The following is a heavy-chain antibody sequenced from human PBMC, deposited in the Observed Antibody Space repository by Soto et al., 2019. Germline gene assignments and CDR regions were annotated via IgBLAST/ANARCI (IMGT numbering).Heavy chain of an antibody. CDR2: IGPESGAT. D-gene: IGHD3-10*01. V-gene: IGHV1-2*02. Sequence: ASVKVSCKASGYTFTGHYIHCVLQAPEQGPEWMGEIGPESGATRYAQRFQGRVTISVDASKNQFSLQLTSVTAADTAVYYCARLWSSNEGSSWGQGTLVTVSS. CDR1: GYTFTGHY. CDR3: ARLWSSNEGSS. J-gene: IGHJ4*02.